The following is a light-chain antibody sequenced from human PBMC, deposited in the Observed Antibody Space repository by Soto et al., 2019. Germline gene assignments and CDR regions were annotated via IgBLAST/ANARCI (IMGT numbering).Light chain of an antibody. CDR1: QSISSSY. V-gene: IGKV3-20*01. J-gene: IGKJ4*01. CDR3: QQYNSAPRT. Sequence: EIVLTQSPGTLSLSPGERATLSCRASQSISSSYLAWYQQKPGQAPRLLIYGVSSRATGIPDRFSGSGSGTDFTLTFSRLEPEDFAVYYCQQYNSAPRTFGGGTKVEIK. CDR2: GVS.